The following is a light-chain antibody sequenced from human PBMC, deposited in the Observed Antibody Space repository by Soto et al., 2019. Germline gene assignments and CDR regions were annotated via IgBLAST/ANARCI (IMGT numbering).Light chain of an antibody. CDR2: DSS. CDR1: YDISSS. J-gene: IGKJ2*01. V-gene: IGKV1-9*01. CDR3: QQLSHYPYT. Sequence: DIQLTQSPSFLSASVEDRVTISCRARYDISSSLAWYQQEPGKPPKLLIYDSSTLQTGVPSRFTGSGSGRKFTLTISRQPFGDFATYFCQQLSHYPYTFGQGTKLEI.